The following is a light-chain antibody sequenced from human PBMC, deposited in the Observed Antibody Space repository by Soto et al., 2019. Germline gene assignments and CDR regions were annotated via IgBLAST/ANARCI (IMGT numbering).Light chain of an antibody. V-gene: IGKV1-39*01. J-gene: IGKJ5*01. CDR3: QQSHSTPPT. CDR2: GAS. CDR1: QFINFY. Sequence: DIQMTQSPASLAASVGDRVTITFRASQFINFYLNCYQQKPGKAPKLLIYGASSLLSGVPSRFSGSGSGTEFTLTIDSLQVEDFATYYCQQSHSTPPTFSQGTRLEI.